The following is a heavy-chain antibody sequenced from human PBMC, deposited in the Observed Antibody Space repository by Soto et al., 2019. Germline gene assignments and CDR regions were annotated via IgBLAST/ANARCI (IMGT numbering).Heavy chain of an antibody. J-gene: IGHJ6*02. CDR2: INHSGST. CDR3: ARASIAVAGTKYYYYYYGMDV. D-gene: IGHD6-19*01. Sequence: PAETLSLTCAVYGGSFIGYYCIFIGQAPFKGREWIVEINHSGSTNYNPSLKSRVTISVDTSKNQFSLKLSSVTAADTAVYYCARASIAVAGTKYYYYYYGMDVWGQGTTVTVSS. CDR1: GGSFIGYY. V-gene: IGHV4-34*01.